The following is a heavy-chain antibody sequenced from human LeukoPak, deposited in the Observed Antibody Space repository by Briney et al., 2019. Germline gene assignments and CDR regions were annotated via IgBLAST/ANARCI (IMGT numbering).Heavy chain of an antibody. CDR3: ARTGGGNSGPFDY. Sequence: GGSLRLSCVASGIIVRNNYMTWVRQAPGKGLEWVSVIYNGGSIYYGDSVKGRFTISADNSRNMVYLQMNGLRAEDTAVYYCARTGGGNSGPFDYWGQGTLVTVSS. D-gene: IGHD4-23*01. V-gene: IGHV3-53*01. CDR2: IYNGGSI. J-gene: IGHJ4*02. CDR1: GIIVRNNY.